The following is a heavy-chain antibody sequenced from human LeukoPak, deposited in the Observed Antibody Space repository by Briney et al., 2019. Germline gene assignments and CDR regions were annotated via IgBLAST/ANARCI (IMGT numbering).Heavy chain of an antibody. V-gene: IGHV4-59*12. J-gene: IGHJ4*02. CDR2: IYYTGST. D-gene: IGHD5-24*01. Sequence: SETLSLTCTVSGGTISSYYCSWIRQPPGKGLEWIGYIYYTGSTYYNPSLKSRATISVDKSKNQFSLQLNSVTPEDTAVYYCARGWAYYFDYWGQGTLVTVSS. CDR1: GGTISSYY. CDR3: ARGWAYYFDY.